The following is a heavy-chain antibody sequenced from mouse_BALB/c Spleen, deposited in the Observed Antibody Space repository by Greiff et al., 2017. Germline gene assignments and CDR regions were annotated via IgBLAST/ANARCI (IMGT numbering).Heavy chain of an antibody. D-gene: IGHD2-2*01. CDR2: IDPSDSET. CDR1: GYSFTSYW. Sequence: VQLQQSGPQLVRPGASVKISCKASGYSFTSYWMHWVKQRPGQGLEWIGMIDPSDSETRLNQKFKDKATLTVDKSSSTAYMQLSSPTSEDSAVYYCARGDGYDLFFDYWGQGTTLTVSS. V-gene: IGHV1S126*01. CDR3: ARGDGYDLFFDY. J-gene: IGHJ2*01.